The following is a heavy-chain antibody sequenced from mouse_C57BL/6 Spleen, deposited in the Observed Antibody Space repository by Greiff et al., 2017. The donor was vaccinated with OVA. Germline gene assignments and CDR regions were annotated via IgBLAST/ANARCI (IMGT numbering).Heavy chain of an antibody. J-gene: IGHJ3*01. CDR2: IYPGSGST. Sequence: VQLQQPGAELVKPGASVKMSCKASGYTFTSYWITWVKQRPGQGLEWIGDIYPGSGSTNYNEKFKSKATLTVDTSSSTAYMQLSSLTSEDSAVYYCARSEDCGSSTGFAYWGQGTLVTVSA. CDR1: GYTFTSYW. CDR3: ARSEDCGSSTGFAY. D-gene: IGHD1-1*01. V-gene: IGHV1-55*01.